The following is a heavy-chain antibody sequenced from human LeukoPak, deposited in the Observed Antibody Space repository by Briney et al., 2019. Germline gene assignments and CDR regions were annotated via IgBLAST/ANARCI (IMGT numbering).Heavy chain of an antibody. Sequence: TGGSLRLSCAASGFTFSSYAMHWVRQAPGKGLEYVSAISSNGGSTYYANSVKGRFTISRDNSKNTLYLQMGSLRAEDMAVYYCARAIAVAGPLDYWGQGTLVTVSS. D-gene: IGHD6-19*01. CDR1: GFTFSSYA. CDR2: ISSNGGST. V-gene: IGHV3-64*01. J-gene: IGHJ4*02. CDR3: ARAIAVAGPLDY.